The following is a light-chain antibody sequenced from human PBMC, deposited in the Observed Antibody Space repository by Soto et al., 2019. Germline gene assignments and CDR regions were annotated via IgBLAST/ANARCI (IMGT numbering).Light chain of an antibody. CDR1: QSVSCNY. CDR2: DAS. CDR3: QHYCNSYSKT. Sequence: VLPQSPGTLSLYTGERATLSCRASQSVSCNYLAWYQHKPGQAPRLLIYDASSRATGTPDRFSGSGSGADFSLTIRRLEPEDFAVYYCQHYCNSYSKTFGQGTRLEIK. V-gene: IGKV3-20*01. J-gene: IGKJ5*01.